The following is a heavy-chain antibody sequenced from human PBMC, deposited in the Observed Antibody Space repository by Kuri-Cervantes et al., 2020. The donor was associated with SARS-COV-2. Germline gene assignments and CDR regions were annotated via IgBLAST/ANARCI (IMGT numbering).Heavy chain of an antibody. CDR2: ISGSGGST. J-gene: IGHJ2*01. CDR3: AKDPTYYDFWSGPITFYWYFDL. D-gene: IGHD3-3*01. Sequence: GGSLRLSCAASGFTFSSYATSWVRQAPGKGLEWVSAISGSGGSTYYADSVKGRFTISRDNSKNTLYLQMNSLRAEDTAVYYCAKDPTYYDFWSGPITFYWYFDLWGRGTLVTVSS. CDR1: GFTFSSYA. V-gene: IGHV3-23*01.